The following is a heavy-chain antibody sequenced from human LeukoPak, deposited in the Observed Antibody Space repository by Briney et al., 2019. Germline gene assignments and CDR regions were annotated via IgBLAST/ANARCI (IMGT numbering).Heavy chain of an antibody. CDR2: MYYSGST. Sequence: SETLSLTCTVSDYSISSGYYWGWIRQPPGKGLEWIGSMYYSGSTYYNPSLKSRVRVSVDTSKNQFSLKVTSVTAADTAVYYCARDPYDSGIWGQGTLVTVSS. CDR3: ARDPYDSGI. CDR1: DYSISSGYY. D-gene: IGHD3-10*01. V-gene: IGHV4-38-2*02. J-gene: IGHJ4*02.